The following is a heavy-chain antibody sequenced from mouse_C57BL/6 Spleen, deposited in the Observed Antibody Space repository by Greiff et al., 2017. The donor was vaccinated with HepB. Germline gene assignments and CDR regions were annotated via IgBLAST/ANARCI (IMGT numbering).Heavy chain of an antibody. V-gene: IGHV1-4*01. D-gene: IGHD1-1*01. CDR1: GYTFTSYT. CDR3: ARSPYYGSSYVYAMDY. J-gene: IGHJ4*01. CDR2: INPSSGYT. Sequence: QVQLQQSGAELARPGASVKMSCKASGYTFTSYTMHWVKQRPGQGLEWIGYINPSSGYTKYNQKFKDKATLTADKSSSTAYMQLSSLTSEDSAVYYCARSPYYGSSYVYAMDYWGQGTSVTVSS.